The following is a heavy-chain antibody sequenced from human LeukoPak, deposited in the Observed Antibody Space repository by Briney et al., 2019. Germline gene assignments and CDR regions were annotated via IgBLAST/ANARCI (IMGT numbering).Heavy chain of an antibody. J-gene: IGHJ6*02. V-gene: IGHV1-2*02. CDR2: INPNSGGT. CDR3: ARDGDYGDYYYGMDV. Sequence: RRASVKVSCKASGYTFTSYDINWVRQAPGQGLEWMGWINPNSGGTNYAQKFQGRVTMTRDTSISTAYMELSRLRSDDTAVYYCARDGDYGDYYYGMDVWGQGTTVTVSS. CDR1: GYTFTSYD. D-gene: IGHD4-17*01.